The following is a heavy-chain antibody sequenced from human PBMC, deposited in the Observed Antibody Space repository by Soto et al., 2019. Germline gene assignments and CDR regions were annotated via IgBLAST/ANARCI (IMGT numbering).Heavy chain of an antibody. D-gene: IGHD6-13*01. CDR1: GYSFTTYW. Sequence: PGASLKISCKGSGYSFTTYWIGWVRQMPGKGLEGMVIIYPGDSDTRYSPSFQGQVTISADKSINTTYLQWSSLKASDTAIYYFARQEAAGKYYSAMDVWGQGTTVPVSS. CDR3: ARQEAAGKYYSAMDV. CDR2: IYPGDSDT. J-gene: IGHJ6*02. V-gene: IGHV5-51*01.